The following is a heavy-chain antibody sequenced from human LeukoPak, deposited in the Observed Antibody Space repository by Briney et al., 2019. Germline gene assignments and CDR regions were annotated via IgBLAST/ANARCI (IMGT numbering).Heavy chain of an antibody. D-gene: IGHD2-2*01. CDR1: GYTFTGYY. V-gene: IGHV1-2*02. Sequence: ASVNVSCKASGYTFTGYYMHWVRRAPGQGLEWMGWINPNSGGTNYAQKFQGRVTMTRDTSTSTAYMELSTLRSHDTALYYCATAKKVVPAAKGGHRWFDPWGQGTLVTVSS. CDR3: ATAKKVVPAAKGGHRWFDP. CDR2: INPNSGGT. J-gene: IGHJ5*02.